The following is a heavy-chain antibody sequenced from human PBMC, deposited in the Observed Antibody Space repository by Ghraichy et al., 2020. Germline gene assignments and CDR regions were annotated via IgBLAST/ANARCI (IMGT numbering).Heavy chain of an antibody. CDR1: GFTFDDYA. CDR3: AKAPYSGYDLDYFDY. J-gene: IGHJ4*02. V-gene: IGHV3-9*01. Sequence: GGSLRLSCAASGFTFDDYAMHWVRQAPGKGLEWVSGISWNSGTTGYADSVKGRFTISRDNAKNSLYLEMNSLRDEDTALYYCAKAPYSGYDLDYFDYWGQGPLVTVS. D-gene: IGHD5-12*01. CDR2: ISWNSGTT.